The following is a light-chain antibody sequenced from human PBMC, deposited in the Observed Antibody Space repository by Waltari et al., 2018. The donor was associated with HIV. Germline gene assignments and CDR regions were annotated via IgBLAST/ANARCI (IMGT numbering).Light chain of an antibody. V-gene: IGKV1-12*01. CDR1: QFISTS. CDR3: QQAFSFPHT. Sequence: DIQMTQSPSSMSASVGDRVTITCRASQFISTSLAWYQQRPSRAPKLLIFAASRLQSGVPSRFSGGGSGTQFTLTINCLQPEDLATYYCQQAFSFPHTFGQGT. CDR2: AAS. J-gene: IGKJ2*01.